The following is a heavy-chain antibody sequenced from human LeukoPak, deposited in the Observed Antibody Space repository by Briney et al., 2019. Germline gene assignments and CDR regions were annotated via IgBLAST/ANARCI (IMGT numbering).Heavy chain of an antibody. V-gene: IGHV3-11*01. CDR1: GFTFSDYY. J-gene: IGHJ3*02. CDR2: ISSSGSTI. D-gene: IGHD4-17*01. CDR3: ARDGPYGDYEADAFDI. Sequence: PGGSLRLSCAASGFTFSDYYMSWIRQAPGKGLEWVSYISSSGSTIYYADSVKGRFTISRDNAKNSLSLQMNSLRAEDTAVYYCARDGPYGDYEADAFDIWGQGTMVTVSS.